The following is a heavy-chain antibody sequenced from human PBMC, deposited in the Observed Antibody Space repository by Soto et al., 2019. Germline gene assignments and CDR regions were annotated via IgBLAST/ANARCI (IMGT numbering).Heavy chain of an antibody. Sequence: PVGSLRLSCAASGFTFSSYAMSWVRQAPGKGLEWVSAISGSGGSTYYADSVKGRFTVSRDNSKNTLYLQMNSLRAEDTAVYYCAKKGGSYDAFDIWGQGTMVTVSS. CDR2: ISGSGGST. CDR3: AKKGGSYDAFDI. J-gene: IGHJ3*02. V-gene: IGHV3-23*01. CDR1: GFTFSSYA. D-gene: IGHD1-26*01.